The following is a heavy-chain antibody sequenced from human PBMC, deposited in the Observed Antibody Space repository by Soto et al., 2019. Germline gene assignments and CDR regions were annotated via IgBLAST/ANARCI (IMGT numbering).Heavy chain of an antibody. D-gene: IGHD5-12*01. V-gene: IGHV1-18*01. CDR1: GYTFSNYG. J-gene: IGHJ6*02. CDR2: ISAYNGDI. CDR3: ARGGRTNYYYGFDV. Sequence: QVQLVQSGAEVKKPGASVKVSCKASGYTFSNYGINWVRQAPGQGPERMGWISAYNGDINYAQKLQGRVTMTTDTFTSTSYMELRSLRSDDTAVYYCARGGRTNYYYGFDVWGQGTTVTVSS.